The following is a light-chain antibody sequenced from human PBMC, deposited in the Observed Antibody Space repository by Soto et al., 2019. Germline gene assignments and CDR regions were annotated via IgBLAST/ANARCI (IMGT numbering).Light chain of an antibody. Sequence: EIVLTQSPATLSLSPGERATLSCRASQTVNNHYVAWYQQKPGQAPRLLIYGASSRATGIPDRFSGGGSGTDFSLTISRLDPEDFAVYYCQQYSSSPITFGQGTRLEIK. CDR2: GAS. CDR3: QQYSSSPIT. J-gene: IGKJ5*01. CDR1: QTVNNHY. V-gene: IGKV3-20*01.